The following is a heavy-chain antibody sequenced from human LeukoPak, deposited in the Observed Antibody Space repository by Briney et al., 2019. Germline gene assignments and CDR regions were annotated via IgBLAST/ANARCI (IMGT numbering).Heavy chain of an antibody. J-gene: IGHJ4*02. CDR3: ARESGYCSSTSCEGHY. CDR1: GGSVSSNSYY. D-gene: IGHD2-2*03. Sequence: PSETLSLTCTVSGGSVSSNSYYWGWIRQPPGKGLEWIGTIYYSGSTYYNPSLKSRVTISVDTSKNQFSLKLSSVTAADTAVYYCARESGYCSSTSCEGHYWGQGTLVTVSS. V-gene: IGHV4-39*07. CDR2: IYYSGST.